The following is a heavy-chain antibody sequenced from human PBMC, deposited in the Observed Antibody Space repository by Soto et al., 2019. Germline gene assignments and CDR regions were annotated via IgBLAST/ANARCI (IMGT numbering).Heavy chain of an antibody. V-gene: IGHV3-30*03. CDR2: ISYDGSNK. J-gene: IGHJ6*02. CDR3: ARGDYKTVYYYYYGMDV. CDR1: GFTFSSYG. Sequence: GGSLRLSCAASGFTFSSYGMHWVRQAPGKGLEWVAVISYDGSNKYYADSVKGRFTISRDNSKNTLYLQMNSLRAEDTAVYYCARGDYKTVYYYYYGMDVWGQGTTVTVSS. D-gene: IGHD4-4*01.